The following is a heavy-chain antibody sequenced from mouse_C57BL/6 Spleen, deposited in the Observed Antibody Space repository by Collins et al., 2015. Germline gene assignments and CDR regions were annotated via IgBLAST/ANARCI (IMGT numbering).Heavy chain of an antibody. Sequence: EVQLVESGGDLVKPGGSLKLSCAASGFTFSSYGMSWVRQTPDKRLEWVATISSGGSYTYYPDSVKGRFTISRDNAKNTLYLQMSSLKSEDTAMYYCARRGDYGSFDYWGQGTTLTVSS. J-gene: IGHJ2*01. CDR2: ISSGGSYT. D-gene: IGHD1-1*01. V-gene: IGHV5-6*01. CDR3: ARRGDYGSFDY. CDR1: GFTFSSYG.